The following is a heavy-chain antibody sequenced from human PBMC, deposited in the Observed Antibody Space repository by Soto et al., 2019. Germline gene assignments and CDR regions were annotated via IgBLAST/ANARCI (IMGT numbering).Heavy chain of an antibody. J-gene: IGHJ6*02. V-gene: IGHV3-23*01. CDR2: VSAGGDMT. Sequence: DVQLLESGGHLVQPGGSLRLSCAASGFTFSSYAMSWVRQAPGKGLEWVSSVSAGGDMTYYSDSVKGRFTISRDNSNNALFLQMNRLRNEDTALYYCARGDRGGSGSPASYYYSGLDVWGQGATVTVS. D-gene: IGHD3-10*01. CDR3: ARGDRGGSGSPASYYYSGLDV. CDR1: GFTFSSYA.